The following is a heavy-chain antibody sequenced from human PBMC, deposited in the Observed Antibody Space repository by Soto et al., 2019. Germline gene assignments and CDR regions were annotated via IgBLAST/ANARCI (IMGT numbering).Heavy chain of an antibody. J-gene: IGHJ6*02. CDR2: IIPIFGTA. D-gene: IGHD3-16*01. CDR3: ASCLSHGTFHSPMYV. V-gene: IGHV1-69*13. CDR1: GGTFSSYA. Sequence: SVKVSCKASGGTFSSYAISWVRQAPGQGLEWMGGIIPIFGTANYAQKFQGRVTITADESTSTAYMELSSLRSEDTAVYYCASCLSHGTFHSPMYVCGQRTTVTVSS.